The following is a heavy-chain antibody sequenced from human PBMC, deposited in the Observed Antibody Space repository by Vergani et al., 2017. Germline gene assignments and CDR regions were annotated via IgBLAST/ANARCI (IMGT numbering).Heavy chain of an antibody. Sequence: QLQESGPGLVKSSETLSLTCSVSGGSIRTSSSFWGWLRPPPGKGLEWIGTFYFNVATYYNPSLKSRVSISVDTSKNQFSLTLNSVTAADTAVYYCARRAVGNDFGGNWYFNLWGRGTLVIVSS. D-gene: IGHD4-23*01. J-gene: IGHJ2*01. CDR1: GGSIRTSSSF. V-gene: IGHV4-39*01. CDR3: ARRAVGNDFGGNWYFNL. CDR2: FYFNVAT.